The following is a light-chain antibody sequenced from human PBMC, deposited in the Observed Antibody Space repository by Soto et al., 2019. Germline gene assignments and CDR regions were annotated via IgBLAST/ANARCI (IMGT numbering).Light chain of an antibody. CDR1: QSVSRSF. CDR3: QQYASSPWT. CDR2: GAF. J-gene: IGKJ1*01. Sequence: EIVLTQSPGTLSLSPGERATIFCRASQSVSRSFLFWHQQKPGQAPRLLIYGAFMRTTGIPERCSGSASGTFFPLTSSRLAPEDFAVYYCQQYASSPWTFGQGTNVDMK. V-gene: IGKV3-20*01.